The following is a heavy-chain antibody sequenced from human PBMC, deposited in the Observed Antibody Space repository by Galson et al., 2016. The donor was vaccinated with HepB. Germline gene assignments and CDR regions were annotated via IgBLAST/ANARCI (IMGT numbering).Heavy chain of an antibody. D-gene: IGHD4/OR15-4a*01. V-gene: IGHV4-31*03. CDR2: IYSGGAT. J-gene: IGHJ4*02. Sequence: TLSLTCSVSGASLNTAGLYWSWVRQVPGGRLEWVGFIYSGGATYYNPSLKRRLTTTEDTSKNLFSLTLTSVTAADTAVYFCARLPYFYGDLNGADHWGRGTLVTVSS. CDR3: ARLPYFYGDLNGADH. CDR1: GASLNTAGLY.